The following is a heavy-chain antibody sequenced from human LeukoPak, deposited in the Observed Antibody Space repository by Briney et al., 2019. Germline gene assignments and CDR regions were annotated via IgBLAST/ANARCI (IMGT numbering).Heavy chain of an antibody. CDR1: GFTVSSNY. Sequence: GGSLRLSCAASGFTVSSNYMSWVRQAPGKGLEWVSAISGSGGSTYYADSVKGRFTISRDNSKNTLYLQMNSLRAEDTAVYYCAKDGGYVPYCSSTSCYIDYWGQGTLVTVSS. CDR2: ISGSGGST. V-gene: IGHV3-23*01. D-gene: IGHD2-2*01. CDR3: AKDGGYVPYCSSTSCYIDY. J-gene: IGHJ4*02.